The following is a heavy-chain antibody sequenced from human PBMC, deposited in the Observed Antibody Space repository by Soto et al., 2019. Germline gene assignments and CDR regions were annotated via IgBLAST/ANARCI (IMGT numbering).Heavy chain of an antibody. CDR3: ARLDFGDPIGGFDI. J-gene: IGHJ3*02. CDR2: INPSGGST. D-gene: IGHD4-17*01. V-gene: IGHV1-46*01. Sequence: ASVKVSCKASGYTFTSYYMHWVQQAPGQGLEWMGIINPSGGSTSYAQKFQGRVTMTRDTSTSTVYMELSSLSSMTAADTAVYYCARLDFGDPIGGFDIWGQGTTVTVSS. CDR1: GYTFTSYY.